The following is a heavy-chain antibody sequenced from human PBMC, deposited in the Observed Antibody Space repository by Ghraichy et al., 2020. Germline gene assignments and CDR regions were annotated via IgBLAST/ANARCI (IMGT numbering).Heavy chain of an antibody. V-gene: IGHV4-39*01. CDR3: ARRDYYDSSGYYLGRTFDY. D-gene: IGHD3-22*01. CDR2: IYYSGST. CDR1: GGSISSSSYY. Sequence: SETLSLTCTVSGGSISSSSYYWGWIRQPPGKGLEWIGSIYYSGSTYYNPSLKSRVTISVDTSKNQFSLKLSSVTAADTAVYYCARRDYYDSSGYYLGRTFDYWGQGTLVTVSS. J-gene: IGHJ4*02.